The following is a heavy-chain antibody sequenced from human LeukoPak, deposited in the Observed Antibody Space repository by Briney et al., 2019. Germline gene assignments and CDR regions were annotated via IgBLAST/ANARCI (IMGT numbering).Heavy chain of an antibody. CDR2: INHSGST. D-gene: IGHD5-24*01. Sequence: PSETLSLTCAVSGYSISSGYYWGWIRQPPGKGLEWIGSINHSGSTYYNPSLKSRVTISVDTSKNQFSLKLSSVTAADTAVYYCARRDGWFDPWGQGTLVTVSS. CDR3: ARRDGWFDP. V-gene: IGHV4-38-2*01. CDR1: GYSISSGYY. J-gene: IGHJ5*02.